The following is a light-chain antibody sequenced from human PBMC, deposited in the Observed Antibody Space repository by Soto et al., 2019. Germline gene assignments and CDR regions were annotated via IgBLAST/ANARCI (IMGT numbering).Light chain of an antibody. CDR1: QIVSSNY. Sequence: EVVLTQSPASLSLSPGERATLSCGASQIVSSNYLAWYQQKPGLAPRLLIYAASSRATGVPDRSRGSGSGTDFSLTVNRLEPEDFAVYYCQQYGDSPRGTFGGGTKVEIK. V-gene: IGKV3D-20*01. CDR3: QQYGDSPRGT. J-gene: IGKJ4*01. CDR2: AAS.